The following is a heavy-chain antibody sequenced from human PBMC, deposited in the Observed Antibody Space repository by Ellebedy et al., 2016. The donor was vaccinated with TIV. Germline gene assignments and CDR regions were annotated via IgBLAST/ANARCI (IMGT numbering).Heavy chain of an antibody. CDR1: GFTFSSYA. CDR3: ARDQYHFDSSGYSYEGWYFDL. CDR2: IHDSEYT. V-gene: IGHV4-59*01. J-gene: IGHJ2*01. Sequence: MPGGSLRLSCAVSGFTFSSYAMSWIRQPPGKGLEWIGYIHDSEYTNYNPSLKSRVTMSMDTSKKQFSLKLSSVTAADTAVYYCARDQYHFDSSGYSYEGWYFDLWGRGTLVTVSS. D-gene: IGHD3-22*01.